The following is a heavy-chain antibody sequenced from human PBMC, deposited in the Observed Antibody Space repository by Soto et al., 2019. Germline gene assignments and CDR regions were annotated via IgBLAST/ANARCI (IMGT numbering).Heavy chain of an antibody. D-gene: IGHD6-6*01. CDR1: GFTSEDYA. V-gene: IGHV3-9*02. CDR3: AKARYTSSSSYFDY. Sequence: EVQLVESGGGLVQPGRSLRLSCAASGFTSEDYAMHWVRQAPGKGLEWVSGITWNGGDIAYADSVKGRFTMSRDNAKNSLFLQMSSLRAEDTALYYCAKARYTSSSSYFDYWGQGTLVTVSS. CDR2: ITWNGGDI. J-gene: IGHJ4*02.